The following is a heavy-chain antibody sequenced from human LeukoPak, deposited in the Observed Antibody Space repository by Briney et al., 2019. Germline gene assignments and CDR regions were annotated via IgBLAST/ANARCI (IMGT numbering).Heavy chain of an antibody. J-gene: IGHJ4*02. CDR1: GFTFSSYW. CDR2: INQGGSEK. D-gene: IGHD1-26*01. CDR3: ARGRGELEY. V-gene: IGHV3-7*01. Sequence: GGSLRLSCSVCGFTFSSYWMSWVRQAPGKGLEWVAHINQGGSEKYYVDSVKGRFTISRDNANNALYLQMNSLRAEDTALYYCARGRGELEYWGQGALVTVSS.